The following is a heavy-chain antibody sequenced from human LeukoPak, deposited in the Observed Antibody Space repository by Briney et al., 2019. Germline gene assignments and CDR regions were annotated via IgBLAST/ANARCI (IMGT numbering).Heavy chain of an antibody. D-gene: IGHD6-6*01. CDR3: ARAGQFISARPITFDY. V-gene: IGHV4-59*01. CDR1: GGSISNYY. CDR2: IYYSGST. J-gene: IGHJ4*02. Sequence: KSSETLSLTCTVSGGSISNYYWCWIRQPPGKGLEWIGYIYYSGSTNSNPSLKSRVTISLDTSKNQFSLTLSSVTAADTAVYYCARAGQFISARPITFDYWGQGTLVTVSS.